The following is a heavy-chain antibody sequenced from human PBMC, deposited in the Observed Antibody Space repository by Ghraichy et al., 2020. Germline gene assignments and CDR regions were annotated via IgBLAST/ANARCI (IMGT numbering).Heavy chain of an antibody. CDR3: ARQYLGQLGRYYYYYMDV. V-gene: IGHV4-39*01. J-gene: IGHJ6*03. CDR2: IYYSGST. Sequence: SKTLSLTCTVSGGSISSSSYYWGWIRQPPGKGLEWIGSIYYSGSTYYNPSLKSRVTISVDTSKNQFSLKLSSVTAADTAVYYCARQYLGQLGRYYYYYMDVWGKGTTVTVSS. D-gene: IGHD6-6*01. CDR1: GGSISSSSYY.